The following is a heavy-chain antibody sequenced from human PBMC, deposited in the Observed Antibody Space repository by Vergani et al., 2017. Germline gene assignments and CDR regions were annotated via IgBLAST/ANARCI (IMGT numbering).Heavy chain of an antibody. V-gene: IGHV4-30-4*01. CDR3: ARGNSAYPSSGMDV. J-gene: IGHJ6*02. CDR1: GGSISSGDYY. Sequence: QVQLQESGPGLVKPSQTLSLTCTVSGGSISSGDYYWSWIRQPPGKGLEWIGYIYYSGSTYYSPSLKSRVTMSVDTSKNQFSLKLSSVTATDTAVYYCARGNSAYPSSGMDVWGQGTTVIVSS. CDR2: IYYSGST. D-gene: IGHD1/OR15-1a*01.